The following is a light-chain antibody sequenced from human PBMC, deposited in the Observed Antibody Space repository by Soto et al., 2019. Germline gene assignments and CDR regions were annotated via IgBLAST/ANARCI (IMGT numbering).Light chain of an antibody. CDR3: QQRSDWAST. CDR2: DAS. Sequence: EIVLTQSPATLSLSPGNRATLSCRASESVSRYLAWYQQKPGQAPRLLIYDASSRAAGIPARFSGSGSGTDFTVTITSLEAEDFAVYYCQQRSDWASTFGGGTKVEIK. V-gene: IGKV3-11*01. J-gene: IGKJ4*01. CDR1: ESVSRY.